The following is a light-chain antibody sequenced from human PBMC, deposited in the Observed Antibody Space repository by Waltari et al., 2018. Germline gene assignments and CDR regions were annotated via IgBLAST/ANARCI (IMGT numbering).Light chain of an antibody. CDR1: QSVSRI. CDR3: QKYGTLPAT. Sequence: EIVLTQSPGTLSLSPGDRATLSCRASQSVSRILAWYQQKPGQAPRLLIYDASSRATGIPDRFSGSGSGTDFSLTISRLEPEDFAVYYCQKYGTLPATFGQGTKVEIK. V-gene: IGKV3-20*01. J-gene: IGKJ1*01. CDR2: DAS.